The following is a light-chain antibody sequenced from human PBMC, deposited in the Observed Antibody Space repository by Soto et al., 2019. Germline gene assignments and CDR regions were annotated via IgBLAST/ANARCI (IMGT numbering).Light chain of an antibody. Sequence: QSVLTQPPSASGSPGQSVTISCTGTSSDVGGYNSVSWYQQHPGKAPTLMIYEVNKRPSGVPDRFSGSKSGNAASLTVSGLQAEDEADYYCSSYAGSNIWVFGGGTQLTVL. CDR3: SSYAGSNIWV. CDR1: SSDVGGYNS. J-gene: IGLJ3*02. V-gene: IGLV2-8*01. CDR2: EVN.